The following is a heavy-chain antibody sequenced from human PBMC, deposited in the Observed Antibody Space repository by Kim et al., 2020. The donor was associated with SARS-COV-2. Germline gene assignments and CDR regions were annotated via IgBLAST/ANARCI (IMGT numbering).Heavy chain of an antibody. J-gene: IGHJ3*02. CDR3: TTASVVTASIYAFDI. CDR1: GFTFSNAW. V-gene: IGHV3-15*01. D-gene: IGHD2-15*01. Sequence: GGSLRLSCAASGFTFSNAWMSWVRQAPGKGLEWVGRIKSKTDGGTTDYAAPVKGRFTISRDDSKNTLYLQMNSLKTEDTAVYYCTTASVVTASIYAFDIWGQGTMVTVSS. CDR2: IKSKTDGGTT.